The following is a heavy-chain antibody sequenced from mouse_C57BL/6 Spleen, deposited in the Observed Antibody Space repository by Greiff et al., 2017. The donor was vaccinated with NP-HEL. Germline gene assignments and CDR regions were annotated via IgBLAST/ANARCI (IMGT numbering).Heavy chain of an antibody. J-gene: IGHJ2*01. CDR2: FYPGSGSI. D-gene: IGHD2-5*01. V-gene: IGHV1-62-2*01. Sequence: VKVVESGAELVKPGASVKLSCKASGYTFTEYTIHWVKQRSGQGLEWIGWFYPGSGSIKYNEKFKDKATLTADKSSSTVYMELSRLTSEDSAVYFCARHEGIYSIYYFDYWGQGTTLTVSS. CDR1: GYTFTEYT. CDR3: ARHEGIYSIYYFDY.